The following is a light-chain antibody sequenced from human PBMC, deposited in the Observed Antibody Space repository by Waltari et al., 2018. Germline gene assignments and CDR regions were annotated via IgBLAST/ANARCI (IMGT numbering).Light chain of an antibody. CDR1: QSLLHSNGYNY. V-gene: IGKV2-28*01. Sequence: EIVMTQSPLSLSVTPGEPASISCRSSQSLLHSNGYNYLDWYVQKPGQWPQVIIDLGSDRASWVPDRFSSSGSGTDFTLKISRVEAEDVGIYYCMGALQTATFGPGTRLDIK. CDR3: MGALQTAT. J-gene: IGKJ5*01. CDR2: LGS.